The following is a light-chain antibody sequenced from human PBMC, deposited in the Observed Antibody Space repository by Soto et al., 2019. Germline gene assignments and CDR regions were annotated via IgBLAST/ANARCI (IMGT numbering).Light chain of an antibody. CDR1: QSVSSSY. CDR3: QQRSKGRT. Sequence: EIVLTQSPGTLSLSPGDLATLCCRASQSVSSSYLAWYKQKPGQAPRILIYDASKRATGIPARFRGSGFGTDYTLTISSLEPEDFAVYYCQQRSKGRTLGQGTKVDIK. V-gene: IGKV3D-20*02. CDR2: DAS. J-gene: IGKJ1*01.